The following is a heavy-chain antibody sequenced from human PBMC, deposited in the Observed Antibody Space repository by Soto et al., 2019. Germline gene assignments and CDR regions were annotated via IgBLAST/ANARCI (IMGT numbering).Heavy chain of an antibody. V-gene: IGHV3-15*07. D-gene: IGHD3-22*01. CDR3: TSKAYDYCDSSGYYFDY. CDR2: IKSKTDGGTT. CDR1: GFTFSNAW. Sequence: EVQLVESGGGLVKPGGSLRLSCAASGFTFSNAWMNWVRQAPGKGLEWVGRIKSKTDGGTTDYAAHVRGRFTISRDDSKNTLYLQMNSLKTEDTAVYYCTSKAYDYCDSSGYYFDYWGQGTLVTVSS. J-gene: IGHJ4*02.